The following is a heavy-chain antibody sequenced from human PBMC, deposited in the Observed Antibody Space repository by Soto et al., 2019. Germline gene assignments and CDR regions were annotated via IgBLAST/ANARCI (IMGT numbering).Heavy chain of an antibody. CDR3: ARGKRTGYYYYYMEV. Sequence: SETLSLTCTVSGGSISSGDYYWSWIRQPPGKGLEWIGYIYYSGSTYYNPSLKSRVTISVDTSKNQFSLKLSSVTAADTAVYYCARGKRTGYYYYYMEVWGKGTTVTVSS. V-gene: IGHV4-61*08. CDR2: IYYSGST. J-gene: IGHJ6*03. CDR1: GGSISSGDYY.